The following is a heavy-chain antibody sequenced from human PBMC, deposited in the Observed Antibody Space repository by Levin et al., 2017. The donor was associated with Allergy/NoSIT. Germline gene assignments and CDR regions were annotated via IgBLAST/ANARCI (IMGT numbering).Heavy chain of an antibody. D-gene: IGHD5-24*01. CDR1: GFTFDDYA. CDR2: ISWNSGSI. V-gene: IGHV3-9*01. Sequence: SLKISCAASGFTFDDYAMHWVRQAPGKGLEWVSGISWNSGSIGYADSVKGRFTISRDNAKNSLYLQMNSLRAEDTALYYCAKDYNYYFDYWGQGTLVTVSS. J-gene: IGHJ4*02. CDR3: AKDYNYYFDY.